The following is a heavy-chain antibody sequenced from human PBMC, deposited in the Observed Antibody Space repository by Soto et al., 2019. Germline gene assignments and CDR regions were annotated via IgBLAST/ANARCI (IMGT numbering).Heavy chain of an antibody. CDR1: GYTFTSYG. D-gene: IGHD2-2*01. CDR3: ARDHRYCSSTSCWDFDY. J-gene: IGHJ4*02. CDR2: ISAYNGNT. V-gene: IGHV1-18*01. Sequence: QVQLVQSGAEVKKPGASVKVSCKASGYTFTSYGISWVRQTPGQGLEWMGWISAYNGNTNYAQKLQGRVTMTKDTATSTSYMDLRSLRSDDTAVYYCARDHRYCSSTSCWDFDYWGQGTLVTVSS.